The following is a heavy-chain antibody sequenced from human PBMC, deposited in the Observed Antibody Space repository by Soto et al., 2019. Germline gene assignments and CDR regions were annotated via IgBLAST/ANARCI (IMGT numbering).Heavy chain of an antibody. V-gene: IGHV3-21*01. CDR2: ISSTTNYI. CDR3: ARESEDLTSNFDY. Sequence: GPLRLSGAASGFTFTRYSMNWVRQAPGKGLEWVSSISSTTNYIYYADSMKGRFTVSRDNAKNSVYLEMNSLSAEDTAVYYCARESEDLTSNFDYWGQGTLVTVSS. J-gene: IGHJ4*02. CDR1: GFTFTRYS.